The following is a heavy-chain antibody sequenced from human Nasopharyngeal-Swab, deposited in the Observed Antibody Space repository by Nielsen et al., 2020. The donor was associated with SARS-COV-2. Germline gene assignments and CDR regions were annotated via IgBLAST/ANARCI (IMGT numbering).Heavy chain of an antibody. V-gene: IGHV4-30-4*01. Sequence: IRQCPGKGLEWMGFIHQSGSTTYSPSLKSRLTMSVDTSKNQFSLKLTSVTAADTALYYCARERTAPGTLYYFDYWGQGTPVTVSS. J-gene: IGHJ4*02. D-gene: IGHD1/OR15-1a*01. CDR3: ARERTAPGTLYYFDY. CDR2: IHQSGST.